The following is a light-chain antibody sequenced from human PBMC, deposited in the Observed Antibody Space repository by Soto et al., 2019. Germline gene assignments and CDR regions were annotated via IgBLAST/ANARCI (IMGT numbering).Light chain of an antibody. Sequence: DTQMTQSTSSLSASVGDRVTITCRASQGIDTYLAWYQQEPGKVPKLLVYGASTLQSGVPSRFSGSGVGTDFTLTISSLQPEDVGTYYCQKYDDDPPTFGGGTKVDIK. J-gene: IGKJ4*01. CDR1: QGIDTY. CDR2: GAS. V-gene: IGKV1-27*01. CDR3: QKYDDDPPT.